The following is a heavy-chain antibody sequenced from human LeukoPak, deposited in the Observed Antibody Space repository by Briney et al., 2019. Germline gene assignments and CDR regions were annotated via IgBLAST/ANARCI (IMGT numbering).Heavy chain of an antibody. CDR1: GGTFSSYA. V-gene: IGHV1-69*13. J-gene: IGHJ5*02. D-gene: IGHD6-13*01. Sequence: GASVKVSCKASGGTFSSYAISWVRQAPGQGLEWMGGIIPIFGTANYAQKFQGRVTITADESTSTAYMELSSLRSEDTAVYYCARGSSSWYTYRFDPWGQGALVTVSS. CDR3: ARGSSSWYTYRFDP. CDR2: IIPIFGTA.